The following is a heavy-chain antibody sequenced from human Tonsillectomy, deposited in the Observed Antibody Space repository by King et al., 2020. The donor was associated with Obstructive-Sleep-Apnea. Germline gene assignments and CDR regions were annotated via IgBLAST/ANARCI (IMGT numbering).Heavy chain of an antibody. J-gene: IGHJ4*02. Sequence: VQLVESGGGLVQPGGSLRLSCAASGFPFSNYAMSWVRQAPGKGLEWGSAITRRGDKTYYAGSVKGRFTISRNTSRNTLYLQMNRLGDDDTSKIQFSLGLNSVTAADTAIYYCARHRGVEDYGGYGDYFDYWGQGTLVTVSS. CDR2: ITRRGDKT. CDR3: SLGLNSVTAADTAIYYCARHRGVEDYGGYGDYFDY. CDR1: GFPFSNYA. D-gene: IGHD5-12*01. V-gene: IGHV3-23*04.